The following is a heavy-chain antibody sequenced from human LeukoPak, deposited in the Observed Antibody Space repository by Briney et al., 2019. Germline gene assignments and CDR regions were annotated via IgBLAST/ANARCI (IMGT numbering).Heavy chain of an antibody. D-gene: IGHD2-15*01. CDR3: ARKGGTFDY. CDR2: IYYSGST. J-gene: IGHJ4*02. Sequence: PSETLSLTCTVSGGSIRNYYRSWLRQPPGKGLEWIGYIYYSGSTNYNPSLKSRVTISVDTSKNQFSLKLSSVTAADTAVYYCARKGGTFDYWGQGTLVTVSS. V-gene: IGHV4-59*08. CDR1: GGSIRNYY.